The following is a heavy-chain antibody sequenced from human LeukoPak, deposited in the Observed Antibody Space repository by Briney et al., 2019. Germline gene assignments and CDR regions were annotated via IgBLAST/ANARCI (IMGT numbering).Heavy chain of an antibody. CDR1: GFTFSSYA. CDR2: ISGSGGST. Sequence: PGGSLRLSCAASGFTFSSYAMSWVRQAPGKGLEWVSAISGSGGSTYYADSVKGRFTISRDNSKNTLYLQMNSLRAGDTAVYYCAKSNLPRSTVTPIDYWGQGTLVTVSS. J-gene: IGHJ4*02. CDR3: AKSNLPRSTVTPIDY. V-gene: IGHV3-23*01. D-gene: IGHD4-17*01.